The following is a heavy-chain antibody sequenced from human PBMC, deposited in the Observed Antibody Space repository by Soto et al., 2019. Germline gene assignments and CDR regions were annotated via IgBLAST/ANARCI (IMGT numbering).Heavy chain of an antibody. CDR3: TKGGRKWLVTSDFNY. Sequence: VQLVESGGGVVQPGRSLRLSCAASGFTFSDYAMHWVRQAPGKGLEWVSVVSHDGRNTHYADSVKGRFTISRDSSKNTASLEMTRLSAEATAVYYWTKGGRKWLVTSDFNYWGQGALVTVSS. D-gene: IGHD6-19*01. CDR1: GFTFSDYA. J-gene: IGHJ4*02. CDR2: VSHDGRNT. V-gene: IGHV3-30*18.